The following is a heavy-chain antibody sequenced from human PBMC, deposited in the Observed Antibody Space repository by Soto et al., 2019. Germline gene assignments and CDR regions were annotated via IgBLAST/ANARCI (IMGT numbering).Heavy chain of an antibody. V-gene: IGHV4-34*01. CDR2: INHSGST. CDR3: ARWQYYGSGSDAFDI. CDR1: GGSFSGYY. Sequence: SETLSLTCAVYGGSFSGYYWSWIRQPPGKGLEWIGEINHSGSTNYNPSLKSRVTISVDTSKNQFSLKLSSVTAADTAVYYCARWQYYGSGSDAFDIWGQGTMVTVSS. D-gene: IGHD3-10*01. J-gene: IGHJ3*02.